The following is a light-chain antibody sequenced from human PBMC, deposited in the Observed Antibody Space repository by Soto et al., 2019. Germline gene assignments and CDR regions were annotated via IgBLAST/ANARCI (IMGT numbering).Light chain of an antibody. CDR1: QSLSSW. V-gene: IGKV1-5*01. J-gene: IGKJ1*01. CDR3: QQYNSDSWT. Sequence: DIQMTQSPSTLSASVGARVTITCRASQSLSSWLAWYQQKPGKAPKLLIYDASSLESGVPSRFSGSGSGTEFTLTISSLQPDDFATYYCQQYNSDSWTFGQGTKVEIK. CDR2: DAS.